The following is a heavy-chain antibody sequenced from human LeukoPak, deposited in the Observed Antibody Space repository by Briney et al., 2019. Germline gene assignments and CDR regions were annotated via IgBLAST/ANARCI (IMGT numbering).Heavy chain of an antibody. CDR3: ARTIRGGGDTAMVVFDY. D-gene: IGHD5-18*01. V-gene: IGHV4-30-2*01. J-gene: IGHJ4*02. CDR2: IYHSGST. Sequence: SQTLSLTCAVSGGSISSGGYSWSWIRQPPGKGLEWIGYIYHSGSTYYNPSLKSRVTISVDRSKNQFSLKLSSVTAADTAVYYCARTIRGGGDTAMVVFDYWGQGTLVTVSS. CDR1: GGSISSGGYS.